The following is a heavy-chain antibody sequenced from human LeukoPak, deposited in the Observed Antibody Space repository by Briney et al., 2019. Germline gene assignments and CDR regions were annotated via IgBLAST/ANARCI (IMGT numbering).Heavy chain of an antibody. D-gene: IGHD6-13*01. CDR2: IYTSGST. V-gene: IGHV4-4*07. CDR3: ARDSSSWYVYFQH. Sequence: SETLSLTCTVSGGSISSYYWSWIRQPAGKGLEWIGRIYTSGSTNYNPSLKSRVTMSVDTSKNQFSLQLNSVTPEDTAVYYCARDSSSWYVYFQHWGQGTLVTVSS. J-gene: IGHJ1*01. CDR1: GGSISSYY.